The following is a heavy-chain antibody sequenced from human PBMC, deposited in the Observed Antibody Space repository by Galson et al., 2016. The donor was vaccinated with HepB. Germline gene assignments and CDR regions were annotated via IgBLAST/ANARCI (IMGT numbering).Heavy chain of an antibody. Sequence: SLRLSCATSGLTFYAYGMHWVRQSPGKGLEWVAAISFDGSRRHYADSVKGRFTISRDNSRDTLYLQMHSLRHEDTAVYYCARGGIGGFPYYYYYGMDVWGQGTTVTVSS. D-gene: IGHD6-13*01. V-gene: IGHV3-30*03. CDR2: ISFDGSRR. CDR3: ARGGIGGFPYYYYYGMDV. CDR1: GLTFYAYG. J-gene: IGHJ6*02.